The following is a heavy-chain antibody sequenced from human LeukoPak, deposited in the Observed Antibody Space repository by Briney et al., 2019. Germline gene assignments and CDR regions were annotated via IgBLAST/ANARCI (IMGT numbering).Heavy chain of an antibody. J-gene: IGHJ4*02. D-gene: IGHD3-9*01. CDR2: LYYSGST. CDR1: GGSISSSSYY. V-gene: IGHV4-39*01. Sequence: KPSETLSLTCTVSGGSISSSSYYWGWIRQPPGKGLEWIGSLYYSGSTYYNPSLKSRVTISVDTSKNQFSLNLSSVTAADTAVYYCARRHYEILSGYPSWGQGILVTVSS. CDR3: ARRHYEILSGYPS.